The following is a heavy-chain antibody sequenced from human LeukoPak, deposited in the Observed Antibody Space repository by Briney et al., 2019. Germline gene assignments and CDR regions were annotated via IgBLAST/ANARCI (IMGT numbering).Heavy chain of an antibody. V-gene: IGHV3-30*02. D-gene: IGHD6-19*01. CDR3: AKGKAVAGTQHYYYYMDV. CDR2: VRYDGSNK. CDR1: GFTFSSYG. J-gene: IGHJ6*03. Sequence: TGGSLRLSCAASGFTFSSYGMHWVRQAPGKGLEWVAFVRYDGSNKYYADSVKGRFTISRDNSKNTLYLQMSSLRAEDTAVYYCAKGKAVAGTQHYYYYMDVWGKGTTVTISS.